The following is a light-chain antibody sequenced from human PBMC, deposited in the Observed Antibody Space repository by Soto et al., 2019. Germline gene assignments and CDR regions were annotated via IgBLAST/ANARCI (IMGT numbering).Light chain of an antibody. V-gene: IGLV2-8*01. CDR3: SSYAGSNMVV. Sequence: QSALTQPPSASGSPGQSVTISCTGTSSDVGGYNLVSWYQQHPGKAPKLMIYEVSERPSGVPDRFSGSKSGNTASLTVSGLQAEDEADYYCSSYAGSNMVVFGGGTQLTVL. J-gene: IGLJ2*01. CDR1: SSDVGGYNL. CDR2: EVS.